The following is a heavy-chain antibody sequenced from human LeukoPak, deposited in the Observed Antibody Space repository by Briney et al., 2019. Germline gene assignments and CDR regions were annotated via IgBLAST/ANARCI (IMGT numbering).Heavy chain of an antibody. J-gene: IGHJ5*02. V-gene: IGHV4-39*07. CDR3: ARDSGTTGEVKFDP. CDR1: GGSINSSSYY. CDR2: IFYSGNT. Sequence: SETLSLTCTVSGGSINSSSYYWGWIRQPPGKGLEWIGSIFYSGNTYDNPSLKSRVTISVDTSNNQFSLRLRFVTAADTAVYYCARDSGTTGEVKFDPWAREPWSPSPQ. D-gene: IGHD3-10*01.